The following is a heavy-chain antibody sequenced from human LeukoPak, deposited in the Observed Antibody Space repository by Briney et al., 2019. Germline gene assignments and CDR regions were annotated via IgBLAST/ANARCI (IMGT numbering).Heavy chain of an antibody. D-gene: IGHD2-2*01. V-gene: IGHV1-18*01. CDR2: ISAYNGNT. J-gene: IGHJ5*02. CDR1: GYTFTSYG. Sequence: ASVKDSCKASGYTFTSYGISWVRQAPGQGLEWMGWISAYNGNTNYAQKLQGRVTMTTDTSTSTAYMELRSLRSDDTAVYYCARDEVWQDCSSTSCYGDNWFDPWGQGTLVTVSS. CDR3: ARDEVWQDCSSTSCYGDNWFDP.